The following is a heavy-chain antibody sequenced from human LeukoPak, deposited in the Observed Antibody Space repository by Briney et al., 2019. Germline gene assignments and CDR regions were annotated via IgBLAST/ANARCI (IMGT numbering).Heavy chain of an antibody. J-gene: IGHJ5*02. D-gene: IGHD3-9*01. V-gene: IGHV4-39*01. CDR3: ARLPTGYPNWFDT. Sequence: TXXLTCTVXXXXXXIXSYSXAXIXXXXXXXXXXXAAIHYSGSNYYNPSLMSRVTISVDTSKNQFSLKLSSLTATDTAVYYCARLPTGYPNWFDTWGQGTLVAVSS. CDR1: XXXXXIXSYS. CDR2: IHYSGSN.